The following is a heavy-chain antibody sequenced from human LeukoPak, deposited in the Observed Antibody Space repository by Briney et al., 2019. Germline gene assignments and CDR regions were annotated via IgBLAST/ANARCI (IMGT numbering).Heavy chain of an antibody. V-gene: IGHV3-30-3*01. J-gene: IGHJ4*02. Sequence: PGGSLRLSCAASGFTFSSYAMHWVCQAPGKGLEWVAVISYDGSNKYYADSVKGRFTISRDNSKNTLYLQMNSLRAEDTAVYYCARSRGIVGATTVDYWGQGTLVTVSS. D-gene: IGHD1-26*01. CDR1: GFTFSSYA. CDR2: ISYDGSNK. CDR3: ARSRGIVGATTVDY.